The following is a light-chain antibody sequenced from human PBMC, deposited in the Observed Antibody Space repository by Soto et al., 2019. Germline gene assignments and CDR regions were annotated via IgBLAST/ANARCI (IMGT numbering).Light chain of an antibody. CDR1: QSVAVN. V-gene: IGKV3-11*01. CDR3: QQRFHWPPLS. J-gene: IGKJ4*01. CDR2: DAS. Sequence: EVVLTQSPGTLSLSPGERATLSCRASQSVAVNVAWYQQKPGQAPRLLIYDASNRAPGIPARFSGSGSGTDFTLTISRLEPEDFAVYYCQQRFHWPPLSFGGGTRVEIK.